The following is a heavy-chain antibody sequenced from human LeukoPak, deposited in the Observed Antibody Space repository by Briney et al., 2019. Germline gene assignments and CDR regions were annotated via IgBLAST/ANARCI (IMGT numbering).Heavy chain of an antibody. CDR3: ARHMSVTYDAFDL. CDR2: VFYSGGT. Sequence: PSETLSLTCTISGGSTTGYFWSWIRPPPGKGLEWIGYVFYSGGTLYNPSLESRVTISVDTSKTLFSLELTSVTAADTAVYYCARHMSVTYDAFDLWGRGTMVTDSS. V-gene: IGHV4-59*08. J-gene: IGHJ3*01. CDR1: GGSTTGYF. D-gene: IGHD2-21*02.